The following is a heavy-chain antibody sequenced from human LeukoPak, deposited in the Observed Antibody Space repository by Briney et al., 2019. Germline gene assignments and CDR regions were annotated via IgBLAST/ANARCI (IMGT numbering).Heavy chain of an antibody. CDR2: IYYSVST. Sequence: PSETLSLTCTVSGGSISSYYWSWIRQPPGKGLEWIGYIYYSVSTNYNPSLKSRVTISVDTSKNQFSLKLSSVTAADTAVYYCARVVDYNAFDIWGQGTMVTVSS. CDR3: ARVVDYNAFDI. J-gene: IGHJ3*02. D-gene: IGHD4/OR15-4a*01. V-gene: IGHV4-59*01. CDR1: GGSISSYY.